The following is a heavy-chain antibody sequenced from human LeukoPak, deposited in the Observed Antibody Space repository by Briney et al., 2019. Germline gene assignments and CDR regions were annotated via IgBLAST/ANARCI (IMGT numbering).Heavy chain of an antibody. V-gene: IGHV3-7*01. CDR1: GFTVSSNY. CDR2: IKQDGSEK. CDR3: ARAGYYGSGSTY. D-gene: IGHD3-10*01. J-gene: IGHJ4*02. Sequence: PGGSLRLSCAASGFTVSSNYMSWVRQAPGKGLEWVANIKQDGSEKYYVDSVKGRFTISRDNAKNSLYLQMNSLRAEDTAVYYCARAGYYGSGSTYWGQGTLVTVSS.